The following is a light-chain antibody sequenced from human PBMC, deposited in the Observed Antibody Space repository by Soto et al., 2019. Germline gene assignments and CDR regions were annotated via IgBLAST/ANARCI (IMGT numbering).Light chain of an antibody. Sequence: EIVLTQSPATLSLSPGERATLSCGARQSVSSSYLAWYQQKPGRAPRLFIYDASSRVTGIPDRVSGSEFGTDGTINLSRLEAEDGQVYYGHHYGCSPLTVCQGTLLDIK. CDR3: HHYGCSPLT. CDR2: DAS. J-gene: IGKJ5*01. V-gene: IGKV3D-20*01. CDR1: QSVSSSY.